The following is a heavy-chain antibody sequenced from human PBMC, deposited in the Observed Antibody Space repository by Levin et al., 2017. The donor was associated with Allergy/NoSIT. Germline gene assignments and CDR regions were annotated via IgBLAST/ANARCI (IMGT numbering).Heavy chain of an antibody. Sequence: GGSLRLSCATSGFTFRNYAMHWVRQAPGKGLEWVAVMSYDGDTHFYADSVKGRFTISRDNSRNIVYLQLKSLRHEDTAVYYCARALAREVGIGTGPLFFQEWGQGSLVSVSS. D-gene: IGHD1-26*01. CDR2: MSYDGDTH. V-gene: IGHV3-30-3*01. CDR3: ARALAREVGIGTGPLFFQE. CDR1: GFTFRNYA. J-gene: IGHJ1*01.